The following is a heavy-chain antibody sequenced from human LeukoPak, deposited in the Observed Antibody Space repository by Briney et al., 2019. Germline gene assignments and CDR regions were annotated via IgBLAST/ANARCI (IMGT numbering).Heavy chain of an antibody. CDR3: ARALEALYYFDY. CDR1: GGSLSSYH. V-gene: IGHV4-59*01. Sequence: PSETLSLTWTVSGGSLSSYHWSWIRQPPGKGLEWIGYIYYSGSTNYNPSLKSRVTISVDTSKNQFSLKLSSVTTADTAVYYCARALEALYYFDYWGQGTLVTVSS. J-gene: IGHJ4*02. CDR2: IYYSGST.